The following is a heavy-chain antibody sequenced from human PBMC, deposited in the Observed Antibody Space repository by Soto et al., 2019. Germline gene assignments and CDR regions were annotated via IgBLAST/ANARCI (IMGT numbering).Heavy chain of an antibody. D-gene: IGHD2-15*01. CDR1: GGSFSGYY. Sequence: SETLSLTCAVYGGSFSGYYWSWIRQPPGKGLEWIGEINHSGSTNYNPSLKGRVTISVDTSKNQFSLKLSSVTAADTAVYYCARGPIVRALLDWFDPWGQGTLVTVSS. J-gene: IGHJ5*02. V-gene: IGHV4-34*01. CDR3: ARGPIVRALLDWFDP. CDR2: INHSGST.